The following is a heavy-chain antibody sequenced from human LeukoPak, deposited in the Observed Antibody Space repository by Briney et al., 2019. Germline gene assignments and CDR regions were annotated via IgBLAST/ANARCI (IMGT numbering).Heavy chain of an antibody. CDR1: GGSFSSYY. CDR2: IYTSGNT. J-gene: IGHJ4*02. Sequence: PSETLSLTCTVPGGSFSSYYWSWIRQPAGQGLEWIGRIYTSGNTNYNPSLKSRVTMSVDTSKSQFSLKLNSVTAADTAVYYCARERGSGWYDMTFDYWGQGTLVTVSS. V-gene: IGHV4-4*07. D-gene: IGHD6-19*01. CDR3: ARERGSGWYDMTFDY.